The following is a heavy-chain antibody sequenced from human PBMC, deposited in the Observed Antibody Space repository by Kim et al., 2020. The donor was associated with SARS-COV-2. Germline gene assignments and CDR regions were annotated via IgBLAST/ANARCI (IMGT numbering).Heavy chain of an antibody. CDR3: TRDNFWSGYSRAFDI. J-gene: IGHJ3*02. D-gene: IGHD3-3*01. Sequence: GGSLRLSCKASGFTFGDYAMSWVRQAPGKGLEWVGFIRSKAYGGTTEYAASVKGRFTISRDDSKSIAYLQMNSLKTEDTAVYYCTRDNFWSGYSRAFDIWGQGTMVTVSS. CDR2: IRSKAYGGTT. CDR1: GFTFGDYA. V-gene: IGHV3-49*04.